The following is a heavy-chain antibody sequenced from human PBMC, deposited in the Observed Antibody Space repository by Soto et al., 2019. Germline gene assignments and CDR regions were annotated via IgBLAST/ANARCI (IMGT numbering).Heavy chain of an antibody. CDR3: ARRFLVSSSVVAGVHNWFDP. J-gene: IGHJ5*02. CDR2: INHSGST. D-gene: IGHD6-6*01. Sequence: SETLSLTCAVYGGSFSGYYWSWIRQPPGKGLEWIGEINHSGSTNYNPSLKSRVTISVDTSKNQFSLKLSSVTAADTAVYYCARRFLVSSSVVAGVHNWFDPWGQGTLVTVSS. V-gene: IGHV4-34*01. CDR1: GGSFSGYY.